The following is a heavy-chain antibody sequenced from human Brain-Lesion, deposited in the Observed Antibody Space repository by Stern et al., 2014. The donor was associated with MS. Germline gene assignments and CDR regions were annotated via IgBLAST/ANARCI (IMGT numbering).Heavy chain of an antibody. D-gene: IGHD2/OR15-2a*01. J-gene: IGHJ5*02. CDR1: GFTFGSCA. Sequence: VQLVESGGGVVQPGRPLRLSCVASGFTFGSCAMHWVRQAPGKGLEWVAGVSYEGSNKYYAVSVKGRFTISRDNSQNTLYMQMSSLRPEDTAVYYCAKDRQYLTYFFDHWGQGSLVTVSS. CDR3: AKDRQYLTYFFDH. CDR2: VSYEGSNK. V-gene: IGHV3-30*18.